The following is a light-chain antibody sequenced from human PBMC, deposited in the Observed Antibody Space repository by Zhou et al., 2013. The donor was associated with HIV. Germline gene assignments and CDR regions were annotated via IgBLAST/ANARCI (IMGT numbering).Light chain of an antibody. Sequence: DIQMTQSPSTLSASVGDRVTITCRASQSISSWLAWYQQKPGKAPKLLIYEASSLEDGVPSRFSGSGSGTEFTLTISSLQPDDFATYYCQQYQSSSRTFGPRDQRWK. CDR1: QSISSW. J-gene: IGKJ1*01. V-gene: IGKV1-5*03. CDR3: QQYQSSSRT. CDR2: EAS.